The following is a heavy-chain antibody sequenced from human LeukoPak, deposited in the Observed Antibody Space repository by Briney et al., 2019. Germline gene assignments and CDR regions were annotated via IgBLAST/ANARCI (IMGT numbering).Heavy chain of an antibody. V-gene: IGHV3-21*01. J-gene: IGHJ4*02. CDR3: ARDTLVRGADY. Sequence: GGSLRLSCAASGFIFSSYSMNWVRQAPGKGLEWVSSISSSSTYIYYADSVKGRFTISRDNAKNSLYLQMNSLRAEDTAVYYCARDTLVRGADYWGQGTLVTVSS. CDR1: GFIFSSYS. CDR2: ISSSSTYI. D-gene: IGHD3-10*01.